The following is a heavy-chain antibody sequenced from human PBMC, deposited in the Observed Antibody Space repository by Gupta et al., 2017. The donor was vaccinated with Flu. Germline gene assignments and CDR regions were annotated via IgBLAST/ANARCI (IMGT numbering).Heavy chain of an antibody. CDR1: GFSLSTSGVG. Sequence: QITLKESGPTLVKPTQTLTLTCTFSGFSLSTSGVGVGWIRQPPGKALEWLALIYWNDDKRYSPSLKSRLTITKDTSKNQVVLTMTNMETVDTATYYCAHKRLRWYMGYYFDYWGQGTLVTVSS. D-gene: IGHD4-23*01. V-gene: IGHV2-5*01. CDR2: IYWNDDK. J-gene: IGHJ4*02. CDR3: AHKRLRWYMGYYFDY.